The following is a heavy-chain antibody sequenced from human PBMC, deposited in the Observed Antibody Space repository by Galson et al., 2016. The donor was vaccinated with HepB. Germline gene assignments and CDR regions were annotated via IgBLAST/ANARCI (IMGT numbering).Heavy chain of an antibody. V-gene: IGHV3-30*18. CDR1: GFTFSSYG. Sequence: SLRLSCAAFGFTFSSYGMHWVRQAPGKGLEWVAVISYDGSRKYYADSVKGRFTISRDNSNNTLFLQMNSLRVEDTAVYYCTKSTFGGLIVTNFDSWGQGTLVTVSS. CDR2: ISYDGSRK. D-gene: IGHD3-16*02. CDR3: TKSTFGGLIVTNFDS. J-gene: IGHJ4*02.